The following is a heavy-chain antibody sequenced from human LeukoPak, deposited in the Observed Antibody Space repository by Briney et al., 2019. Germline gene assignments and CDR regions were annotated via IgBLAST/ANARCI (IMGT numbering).Heavy chain of an antibody. D-gene: IGHD3-22*01. CDR3: AKDVHYFDSRGYYYPFDY. Sequence: PGGSLRLSCAASGFTFSSYWMSWVRQAPGKGLEWVANIKQDGSEKYYVDSVKGRFTISRDNAKNSLYLQMNSLRAEDTAVYYCAKDVHYFDSRGYYYPFDYWGQGTLVTVSS. V-gene: IGHV3-7*03. CDR1: GFTFSSYW. CDR2: IKQDGSEK. J-gene: IGHJ4*02.